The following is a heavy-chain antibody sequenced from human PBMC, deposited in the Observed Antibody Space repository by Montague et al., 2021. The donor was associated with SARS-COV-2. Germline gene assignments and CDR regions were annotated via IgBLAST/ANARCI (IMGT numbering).Heavy chain of an antibody. J-gene: IGHJ4*02. CDR3: ARVVGFDFDY. Sequence: TLSLTCTVSGGSISSGSYYWSWIRQPAGKGLEWIGRIYTSGSTNYNPSPKSRVTISVDTSKNQFSLKLSSVTAAGTAVYYCARVVGFDFDYWGQGTLVTVSS. CDR2: IYTSGST. CDR1: GGSISSGSYY. V-gene: IGHV4-61*02. D-gene: IGHD2-21*01.